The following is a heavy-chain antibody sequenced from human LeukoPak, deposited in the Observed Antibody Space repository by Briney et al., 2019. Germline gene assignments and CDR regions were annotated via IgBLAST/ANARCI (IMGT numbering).Heavy chain of an antibody. CDR3: ARDRGYCSSTSCYTRFDY. D-gene: IGHD2-2*02. J-gene: IGHJ4*02. V-gene: IGHV4-59*01. CDR1: GGSLRSYY. Sequence: SETLSLTXTVSGGSLRSYYWSWIRQPPGKGLEWIGYIYYSGSTNYNPSLKSRVTISVDTSNNQFSLKLSSVTAADTAVYYCARDRGYCSSTSCYTRFDYWGQGTLVTVSS. CDR2: IYYSGST.